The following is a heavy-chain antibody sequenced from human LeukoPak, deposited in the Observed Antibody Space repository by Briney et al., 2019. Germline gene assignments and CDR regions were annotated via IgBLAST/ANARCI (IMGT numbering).Heavy chain of an antibody. CDR1: GFTFSDYY. CDR2: ISSSGSTI. J-gene: IGHJ3*02. D-gene: IGHD6-19*01. V-gene: IGHV3-11*04. CDR3: AKDGYQADSSGWYDAFDI. Sequence: SGGSLRLSCAASGFTFSDYYMSWIRQAPGKGLEWVSYISSSGSTIYYADSVKGRFTISRDNAKNSLYLQMNSLRAEDTAVYYCAKDGYQADSSGWYDAFDIWGQGTMVTVSS.